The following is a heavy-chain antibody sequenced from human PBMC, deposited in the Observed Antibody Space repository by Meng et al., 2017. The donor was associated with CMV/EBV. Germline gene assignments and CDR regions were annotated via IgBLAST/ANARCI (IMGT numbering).Heavy chain of an antibody. CDR3: ARHSTYYDFWSGYYTTDHYYYYGMDV. CDR2: IYPGDSET. D-gene: IGHD3-3*01. CDR1: GYSFINDW. Sequence: GGSLRLSCQGSGYSFINDWIVWVRQMPGKGLEWMGIIYPGDSETRYSPSFHGQVTFSADKSISTAYLQWSSLKASDTAMYYCARHSTYYDFWSGYYTTDHYYYYGMDVWGQGTTVTVSS. J-gene: IGHJ6*02. V-gene: IGHV5-51*01.